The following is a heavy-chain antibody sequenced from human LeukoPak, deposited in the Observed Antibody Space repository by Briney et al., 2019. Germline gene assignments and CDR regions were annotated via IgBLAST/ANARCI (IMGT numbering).Heavy chain of an antibody. CDR3: ARGGGYCSGGSCRYFDY. J-gene: IGHJ4*02. Sequence: ASVKVSCKASGYTFTSYGISWVRQAPGQGLEWVGWISAYNGNTNYAQKLQGRVTMTTDTSTSTAYMELRSLRSDDTAVYYCARGGGYCSGGSCRYFDYWGQGTLVTVSS. CDR2: ISAYNGNT. D-gene: IGHD2-15*01. V-gene: IGHV1-18*01. CDR1: GYTFTSYG.